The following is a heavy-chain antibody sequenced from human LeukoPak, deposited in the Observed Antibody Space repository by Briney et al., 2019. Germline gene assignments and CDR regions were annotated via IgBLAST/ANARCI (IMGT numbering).Heavy chain of an antibody. Sequence: SQTLSLTCAISGDSVSSNNAAWNWIRQSPSRGLEWLGRTYYRSKWYNDYAVSVKSRITINPDTSKNQFSLQLNSVTPEDTAVYYCARATNYFDSSGYSSTPFDYWGQGTLVTVSS. CDR2: TYYRSKWYN. CDR1: GDSVSSNNAA. CDR3: ARATNYFDSSGYSSTPFDY. V-gene: IGHV6-1*01. J-gene: IGHJ4*02. D-gene: IGHD3-22*01.